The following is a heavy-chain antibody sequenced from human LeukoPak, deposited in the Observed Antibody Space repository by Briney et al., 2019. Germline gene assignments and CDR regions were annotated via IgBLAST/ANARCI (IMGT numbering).Heavy chain of an antibody. CDR2: ISDSGST. CDR1: GGSLSTHH. Sequence: SETLSLTCVVSGGSLSTHHCSWIRQSPGRGLEWIGYISDSGSTNYNPSLKSRVTILVDTSKNQFSLMLSSVTAADTAVYYCARGYDSSAYYPFNYWGQGTLVTVSS. V-gene: IGHV4-59*11. CDR3: ARGYDSSAYYPFNY. J-gene: IGHJ4*02. D-gene: IGHD3-22*01.